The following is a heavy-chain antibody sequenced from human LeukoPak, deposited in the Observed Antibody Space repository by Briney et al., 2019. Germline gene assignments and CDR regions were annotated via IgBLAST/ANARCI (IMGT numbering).Heavy chain of an antibody. CDR3: AGISEGYSFGFDP. J-gene: IGHJ5*02. CDR2: IIPILGIA. Sequence: ASVKVSCKASGGTFSSYTISWVRQAPGQGLEWMGRIIPILGIANYAQKFQGRVTITADKSTSTAYMELSSLRSEDTAVYYCAGISEGYSFGFDPWGQGTLVTVSS. D-gene: IGHD5-18*01. CDR1: GGTFSSYT. V-gene: IGHV1-69*02.